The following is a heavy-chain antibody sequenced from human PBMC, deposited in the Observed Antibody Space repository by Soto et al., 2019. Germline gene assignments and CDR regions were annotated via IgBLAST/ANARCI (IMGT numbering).Heavy chain of an antibody. CDR2: IIPIFGTA. CDR3: ARVRTIFPHYYYYGMDV. V-gene: IGHV1-69*13. CDR1: GGTFSSYA. D-gene: IGHD3-3*01. J-gene: IGHJ6*02. Sequence: ASVKVSCKASGGTFSSYAISWVRQAPGQGLEWMGGIIPIFGTANYAQKFQGRVTITADESTSTAYMELSSLRSEDTAVYYCARVRTIFPHYYYYGMDVWGQGTTVTVSS.